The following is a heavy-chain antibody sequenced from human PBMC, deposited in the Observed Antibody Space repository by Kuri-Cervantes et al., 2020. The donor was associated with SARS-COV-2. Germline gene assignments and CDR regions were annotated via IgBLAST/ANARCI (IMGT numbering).Heavy chain of an antibody. V-gene: IGHV4-59*12. CDR3: AREGIAVAGHYYGMDV. Sequence: SETLSLTCTVSGGSISSYYWSWIRQPPGKGLEWIGYIYYSGSTNYSPSLKSRVTISVDKSKNQFSLKLSSVTAADTAVYYCAREGIAVAGHYYGMDVWGQGTTVTVSS. CDR1: GGSISSYY. D-gene: IGHD6-19*01. J-gene: IGHJ6*02. CDR2: IYYSGST.